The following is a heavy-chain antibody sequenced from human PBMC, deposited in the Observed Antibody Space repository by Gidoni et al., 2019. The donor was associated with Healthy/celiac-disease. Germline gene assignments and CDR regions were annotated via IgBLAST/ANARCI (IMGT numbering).Heavy chain of an antibody. J-gene: IGHJ4*02. Sequence: EVQLVESGGGVVQPGRSLRLSCAAAGFTCEDYALHWVRQAPGKGLEWVSGIRWNSGSIGYADSVKGRFTISRDNAKNSLYLQMNSLRAEDTALYYCAKVRTYDFWSGPDFDYWGQGTLVTVSS. CDR3: AKVRTYDFWSGPDFDY. V-gene: IGHV3-9*01. CDR1: GFTCEDYA. D-gene: IGHD3-3*01. CDR2: IRWNSGSI.